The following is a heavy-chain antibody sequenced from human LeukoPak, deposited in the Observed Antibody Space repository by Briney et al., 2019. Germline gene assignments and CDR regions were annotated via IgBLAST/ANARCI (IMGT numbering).Heavy chain of an antibody. J-gene: IGHJ4*02. Sequence: GASVKVSCKASGYTFTSYYMHWVRQAPGRGLEWMGCINPNSGGTNYAQKFQGRVTMTRDTSISTAYMELSRLRSDDTAVYSCARDSGERGSGSYLIAYWGQGTLVTVSS. CDR3: ARDSGERGSGSYLIAY. V-gene: IGHV1-2*02. CDR2: INPNSGGT. CDR1: GYTFTSYY. D-gene: IGHD3-10*01.